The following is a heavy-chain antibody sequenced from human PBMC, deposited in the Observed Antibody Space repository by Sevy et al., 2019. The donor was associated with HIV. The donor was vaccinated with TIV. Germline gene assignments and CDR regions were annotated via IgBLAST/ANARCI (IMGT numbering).Heavy chain of an antibody. J-gene: IGHJ6*02. CDR3: AKNIAAAGTSYYGMDV. CDR1: GFTFSSYG. Sequence: GGSLRLSCAASGFTFSSYGMHWVRQAPGKGLEWVAVISYDGSNKYYADSVKGRFTISRDNSKNTLYLQMNSLRAGDTAVYYCAKNIAAAGTSYYGMDVWGQGTTVTVSS. CDR2: ISYDGSNK. V-gene: IGHV3-30*18. D-gene: IGHD6-13*01.